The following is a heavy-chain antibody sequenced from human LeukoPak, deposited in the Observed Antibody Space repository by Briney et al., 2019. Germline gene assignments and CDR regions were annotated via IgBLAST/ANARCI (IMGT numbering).Heavy chain of an antibody. CDR1: GGTFSSYG. J-gene: IGHJ4*02. Sequence: ASVTVSCKASGGTFSSYGISWVRQAPGQGLEWMGGIIPILGTANYAQKFQGRVTLTADESTSTAYMEMSSLRSEATAVYYCASDSDRLRLVDLSSPLDYWGQGTLVTVSS. CDR3: ASDSDRLRLVDLSSPLDY. D-gene: IGHD3-16*02. V-gene: IGHV1-69*13. CDR2: IIPILGTA.